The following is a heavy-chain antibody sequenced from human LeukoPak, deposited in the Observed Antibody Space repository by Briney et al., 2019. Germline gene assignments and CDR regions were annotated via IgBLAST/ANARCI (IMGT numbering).Heavy chain of an antibody. CDR1: GGTFSSYA. D-gene: IGHD5-24*01. CDR3: ARNPRDMAPGYYYYYGMGV. J-gene: IGHJ6*02. CDR2: IIPIFGTA. Sequence: GASVKVSCKASGGTFSSYAISWVRQAPGQGLEWMGGIIPIFGTANYAQKFQGRVTITADESTSTAYMELSSLRSEDTAVYYCARNPRDMAPGYYYYYGMGVWGQGTTVTVSS. V-gene: IGHV1-69*13.